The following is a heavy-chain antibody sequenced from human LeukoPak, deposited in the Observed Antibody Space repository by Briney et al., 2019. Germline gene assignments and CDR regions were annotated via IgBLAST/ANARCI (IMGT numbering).Heavy chain of an antibody. V-gene: IGHV1-8*01. CDR3: ARGAVTTAVHWHFSL. Sequence: ASVKVSCKASGYTFTNYYISWVRRATGQGLEWMGWMNPASDNAGYAQKFQGRMTLTRDTSVSTVYMELSSLRSEDTAVYYCARGAVTTAVHWHFSLWGRGTLVTVSS. CDR2: MNPASDNA. D-gene: IGHD4-17*01. J-gene: IGHJ2*01. CDR1: GYTFTNYY.